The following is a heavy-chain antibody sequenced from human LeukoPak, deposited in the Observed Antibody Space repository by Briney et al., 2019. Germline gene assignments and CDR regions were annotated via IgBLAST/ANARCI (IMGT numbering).Heavy chain of an antibody. V-gene: IGHV3-7*01. CDR2: IKQDGSEK. J-gene: IGHJ4*02. D-gene: IGHD5-12*01. CDR1: GFTFSSYW. CDR3: ARELDIVATIYFDY. Sequence: PGGSLRLSCAASGFTFSSYWMSWVRRAPGKGLEWVANIKQDGSEKYYVDSVKGRFTISRDNAKNSLYLQMNSLRAEDTAVYYCARELDIVATIYFDYWGQGTLVTVSS.